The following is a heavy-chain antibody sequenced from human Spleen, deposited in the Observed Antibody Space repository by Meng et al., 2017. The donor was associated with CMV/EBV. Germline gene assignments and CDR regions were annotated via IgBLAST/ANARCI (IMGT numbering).Heavy chain of an antibody. Sequence: GGSLRLSCAVSGFTFSSYAMSWVRQAPGKGLEWVSAISGSGASTYYADSVKGRFTISRDSSRNTVYLQMNSLRAEDTAVYYCASGAVVYSSSPRGFDYWGQGTLVTVSS. CDR3: ASGAVVYSSSPRGFDY. V-gene: IGHV3-23*01. CDR1: GFTFSSYA. CDR2: ISGSGAST. J-gene: IGHJ4*02. D-gene: IGHD6-6*01.